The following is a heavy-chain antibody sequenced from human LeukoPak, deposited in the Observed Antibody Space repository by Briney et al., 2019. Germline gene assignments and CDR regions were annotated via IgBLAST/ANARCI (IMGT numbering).Heavy chain of an antibody. Sequence: GGSLRLSCAASGFTFSSYWMHWVRQAPGKGLVWVSRINSDGSSTSYADSVKGRFTISRDNAKNTLYLQMNSLRAEDTAVHYCASSGIAVAGTRYFDYWGQGTLVTVSS. V-gene: IGHV3-74*01. CDR2: INSDGSST. J-gene: IGHJ4*02. CDR3: ASSGIAVAGTRYFDY. D-gene: IGHD6-19*01. CDR1: GFTFSSYW.